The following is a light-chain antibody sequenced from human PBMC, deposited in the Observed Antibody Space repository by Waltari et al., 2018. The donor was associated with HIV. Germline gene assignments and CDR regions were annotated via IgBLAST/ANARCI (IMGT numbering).Light chain of an antibody. CDR1: SSNIGSNS. Sequence: QSVLTQPPSVSAAPGQKVTISCSGSSSNIGSNSVSWYQQLPGTAPKLLIYENNKRPSGIPDRFSGSKSGTSATLDITGLQTGDEADYYCGTWDSGLSVVVFGGGTKLTVL. J-gene: IGLJ2*01. CDR2: ENN. V-gene: IGLV1-51*02. CDR3: GTWDSGLSVVV.